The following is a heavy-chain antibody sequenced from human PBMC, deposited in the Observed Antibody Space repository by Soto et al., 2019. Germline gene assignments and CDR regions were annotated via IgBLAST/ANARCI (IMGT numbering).Heavy chain of an antibody. D-gene: IGHD3-22*01. CDR2: IYYSGST. Sequence: QVQLQESGPGLVKPSQTLSLTCTVSGGSISSGGYYWSCIRQHPGKGLEWIGYIYYSGSTYYNPSLKSRVTISVDPSKNQFSLKLSSVTAADTAVYYCARVFDSSGYYYFDYWGQGTLVTVSS. CDR3: ARVFDSSGYYYFDY. CDR1: GGSISSGGYY. J-gene: IGHJ4*02. V-gene: IGHV4-31*03.